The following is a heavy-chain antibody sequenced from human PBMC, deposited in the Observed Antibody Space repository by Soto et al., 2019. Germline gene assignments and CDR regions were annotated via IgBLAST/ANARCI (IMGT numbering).Heavy chain of an antibody. D-gene: IGHD3-10*01. CDR1: GFTFNDYA. Sequence: LSLTCAASGFTFNDYAMHWVRQAPGKGLEWVSGISWNSGSIGYADSVKGRFTISRDNAKNSLYLQMNSLRAEDTALYYCAKDIRGSGVTMVRGVFDYWGQGTLVTVSS. CDR3: AKDIRGSGVTMVRGVFDY. CDR2: ISWNSGSI. V-gene: IGHV3-9*01. J-gene: IGHJ4*02.